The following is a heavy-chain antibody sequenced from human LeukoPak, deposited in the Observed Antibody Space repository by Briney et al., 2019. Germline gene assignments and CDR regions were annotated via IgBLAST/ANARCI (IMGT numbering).Heavy chain of an antibody. CDR1: GYTFTSYD. D-gene: IGHD3-22*01. V-gene: IGHV1-8*01. CDR2: MHPNSGNT. J-gene: IGHJ4*02. Sequence: GASVKVSCKASGYTFTSYDINWVRQATGQGVEWMGWMHPNSGNTGYAQKFQGRVTMTRNTSISTAYMELSSLRSEDTAVYYCARGDFGSGYYFDWGQGTLVTVSS. CDR3: ARGDFGSGYYFD.